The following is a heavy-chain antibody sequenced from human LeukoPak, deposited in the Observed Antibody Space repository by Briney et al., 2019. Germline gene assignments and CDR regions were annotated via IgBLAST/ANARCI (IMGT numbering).Heavy chain of an antibody. CDR3: MSYYGYYYGMDV. Sequence: GGSLRLSCAASGFTFSSYGMHWVRQAPGKGLEWVAVIWYDGSNKYYADSAKGRFTISRDNSKNTLFLQMNSLRTEETAMYYYMSYYGYYYGMDVWGQGTTVTVSS. J-gene: IGHJ6*02. CDR2: IWYDGSNK. D-gene: IGHD1-26*01. V-gene: IGHV3-33*02. CDR1: GFTFSSYG.